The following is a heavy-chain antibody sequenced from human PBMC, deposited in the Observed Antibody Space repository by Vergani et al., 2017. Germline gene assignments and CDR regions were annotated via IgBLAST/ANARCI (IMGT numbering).Heavy chain of an antibody. Sequence: EVQLLESGGGLVQPGGSLRLSCAASGFTFSSYAMSWVRQAPGKGLEWVSAISGSGGSTYYADSVKGRFTISRDNSKNTLYLQMNSPRAKDTAVYYCAKEPLVVPAARPYYYYYMDVWGKGATVTVSS. J-gene: IGHJ6*03. D-gene: IGHD2-2*01. CDR3: AKEPLVVPAARPYYYYYMDV. CDR2: ISGSGGST. V-gene: IGHV3-23*01. CDR1: GFTFSSYA.